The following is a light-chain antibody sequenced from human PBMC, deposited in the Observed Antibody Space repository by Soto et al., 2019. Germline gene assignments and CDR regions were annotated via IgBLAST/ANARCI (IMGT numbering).Light chain of an antibody. V-gene: IGKV1-39*01. CDR2: AAS. Sequence: DIQMTQAPSSLSASVGDRVTITCRASQSISSYLNWYQQKPVKAPKLLIYAASSLQSGVPSRFSGSGSGTDFTVTISSLQPADFATYSRQQSYSTWTFGQGTKVEIK. J-gene: IGKJ1*01. CDR3: QQSYSTWT. CDR1: QSISSY.